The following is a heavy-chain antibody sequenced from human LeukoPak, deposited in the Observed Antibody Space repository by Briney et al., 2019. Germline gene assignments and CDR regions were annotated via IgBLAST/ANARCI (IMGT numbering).Heavy chain of an antibody. CDR2: IYYSGST. D-gene: IGHD3-3*01. CDR1: GGSISSGGYY. J-gene: IGHJ4*02. V-gene: IGHV4-31*03. Sequence: PSQTLSLTCTVSGGSISSGGYYWSWIRQHPGKGLEWIGYIYYSGSTYYNPSLKSRVTISVDTSKNQFSLKLSSVTAADTAAYYCAREGRFDDFWSGYIDYWGQGTPVTISS. CDR3: AREGRFDDFWSGYIDY.